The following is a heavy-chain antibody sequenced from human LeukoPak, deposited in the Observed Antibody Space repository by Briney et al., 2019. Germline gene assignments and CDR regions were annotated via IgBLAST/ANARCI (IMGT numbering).Heavy chain of an antibody. CDR3: ARGLDHNIAARPPRGWFDP. D-gene: IGHD6-6*01. CDR1: GGSFSGYY. CDR2: INHSGST. Sequence: SETLSLTCAVYGGSFSGYYWSWIRQPPGKGLEWIGEINHSGSTNYNPSLKSRVTISVDTSKNQFSLKLSSVTAADTAVYYCARGLDHNIAARPPRGWFDPWGQGPRSPSPQ. V-gene: IGHV4-34*01. J-gene: IGHJ5*02.